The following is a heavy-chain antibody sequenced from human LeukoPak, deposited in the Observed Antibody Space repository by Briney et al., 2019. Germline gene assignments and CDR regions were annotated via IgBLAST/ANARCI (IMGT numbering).Heavy chain of an antibody. CDR1: GYTFTSYG. Sequence: ASVTVSCKASGYTFTSYGISWVRQAPGQGLEWMGWISAYNGNTNYAQKLQGRVTMTTDTSTTTAYMELRSLRSDDTAVYYCARVAFGGYFFDYWGQGTLVTVSS. V-gene: IGHV1-18*01. CDR3: ARVAFGGYFFDY. CDR2: ISAYNGNT. J-gene: IGHJ4*02. D-gene: IGHD2-15*01.